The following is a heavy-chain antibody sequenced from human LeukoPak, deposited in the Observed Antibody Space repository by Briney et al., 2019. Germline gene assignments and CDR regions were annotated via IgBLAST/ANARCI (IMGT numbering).Heavy chain of an antibody. CDR1: IESFSGLH. CDR2: INHSGST. D-gene: IGHD1-20*01. V-gene: IGHV4-34*01. Sequence: PSVTLSLTCAVYIESFSGLHWMWLGQPPGQGGEGIREINHSGSTNYNPSLESRVTISVDTSKSQFSLKLSSVTAADTAVYYCATGITQNRLIDYWGQGTLVTVSS. J-gene: IGHJ4*02. CDR3: ATGITQNRLIDY.